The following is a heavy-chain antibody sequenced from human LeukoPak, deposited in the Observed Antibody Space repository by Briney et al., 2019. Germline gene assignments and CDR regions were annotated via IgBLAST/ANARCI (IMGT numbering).Heavy chain of an antibody. Sequence: SETLSPTCAVYGGSFSGYYWSWIRQPPGKGLEWIGEINHSGSTNYNPSLKSRVTISVDTSKNQFSLKLSSVTAADTAVYYCARGQTSYYGSGSPTGFDYWGQGTLVTVSS. J-gene: IGHJ4*02. V-gene: IGHV4-34*01. D-gene: IGHD3-10*01. CDR1: GGSFSGYY. CDR2: INHSGST. CDR3: ARGQTSYYGSGSPTGFDY.